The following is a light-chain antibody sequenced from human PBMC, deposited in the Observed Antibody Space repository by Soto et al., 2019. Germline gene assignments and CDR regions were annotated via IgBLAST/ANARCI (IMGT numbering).Light chain of an antibody. J-gene: IGLJ1*01. CDR3: SSYTRSSTLYV. Sequence: QSALTQPASVSGSPGQSITISCTGTSSDVGDYNYVSWYQQHPGKAPKLMIYEVSNRPSGVSNRFSGSKSGNTASLTISGLQAEDEAHYYCSSYTRSSTLYVFGTGTKLTVL. CDR1: SSDVGDYNY. CDR2: EVS. V-gene: IGLV2-14*01.